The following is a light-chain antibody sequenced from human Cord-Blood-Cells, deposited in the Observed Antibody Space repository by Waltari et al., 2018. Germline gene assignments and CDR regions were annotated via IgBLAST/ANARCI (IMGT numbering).Light chain of an antibody. V-gene: IGKV1-39*01. Sequence: DIQITQSPSSLSASVGDRVTITCRASQSISSYLNWYQQKPGQAPKLLIYCASSLQCGVPARFSGSGSGTDFTLTISSLQPEDFAAYYCQQSYSAPWTFGQGTKVEIK. J-gene: IGKJ1*01. CDR1: QSISSY. CDR3: QQSYSAPWT. CDR2: CAS.